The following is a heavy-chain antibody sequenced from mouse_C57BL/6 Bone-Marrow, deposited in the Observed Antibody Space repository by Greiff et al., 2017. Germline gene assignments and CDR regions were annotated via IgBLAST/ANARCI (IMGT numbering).Heavy chain of an antibody. Sequence: EVKLMESGPGLVKPSQSLSLTCSVTGYSITSGYYWNWIRQFPGNKLEWMGYISYDGSNNYNPSLQNRISITRDTSKNQFFLKLNSVTTEDTATYYCAKLGRLYYFDYWGQGTTLTVSS. V-gene: IGHV3-6*01. CDR1: GYSITSGYY. J-gene: IGHJ2*01. CDR3: AKLGRLYYFDY. CDR2: ISYDGSN. D-gene: IGHD4-1*01.